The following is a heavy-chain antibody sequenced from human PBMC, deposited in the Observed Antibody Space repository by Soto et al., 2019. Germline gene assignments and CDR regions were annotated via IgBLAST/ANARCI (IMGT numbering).Heavy chain of an antibody. V-gene: IGHV4-31*03. J-gene: IGHJ4*02. CDR2: IYYSGST. Sequence: QVQLQESGPGLVKPSQTLSLTCTVSGGSISSGGYYWSWIRQHPGKGLEWIGYIYYSGSTNYNPSLKGGVTISVDTSKNQFSLKLSSVTAAETAVYCCARDNYYDSSGYEYYFDYWGQGTLVTVSS. CDR1: GGSISSGGYY. CDR3: ARDNYYDSSGYEYYFDY. D-gene: IGHD3-22*01.